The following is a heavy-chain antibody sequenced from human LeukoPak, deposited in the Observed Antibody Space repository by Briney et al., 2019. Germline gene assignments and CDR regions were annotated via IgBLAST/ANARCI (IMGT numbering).Heavy chain of an antibody. CDR1: GFTFSSYA. V-gene: IGHV3-23*01. D-gene: IGHD3-22*01. CDR2: ISGSGGST. CDR3: ARGTTTNYYDSSGHTGFEGWFDP. Sequence: GGSLRLSCAASGFTFSSYAMSWVRQAPGKGLEWVSAISGSGGSTYYADSVKGRFTISRDNSKNTLYLQMNSLRAEDTAVYYCARGTTTNYYDSSGHTGFEGWFDPWGQGTLVTVSS. J-gene: IGHJ5*02.